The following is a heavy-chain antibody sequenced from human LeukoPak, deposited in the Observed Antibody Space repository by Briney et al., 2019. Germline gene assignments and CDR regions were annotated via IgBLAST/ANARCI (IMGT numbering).Heavy chain of an antibody. CDR3: ARKPSDVLLWFGESKGFDP. V-gene: IGHV4-34*01. CDR2: INHSGST. J-gene: IGHJ5*02. Sequence: SETLSLTCAVYGGSFSGYYWSWIRQPPGKGLEWIGEINHSGSTNYNPSLKSRVTISVDTSKIQFSLTLSSVIAADTAVYYCARKPSDVLLWFGESKGFDPWGQGTLVTVSS. CDR1: GGSFSGYY. D-gene: IGHD3-10*01.